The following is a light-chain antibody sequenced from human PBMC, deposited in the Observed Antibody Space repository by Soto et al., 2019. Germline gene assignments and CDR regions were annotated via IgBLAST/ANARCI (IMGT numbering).Light chain of an antibody. Sequence: DIQMTQSPSSLSASVGDRVTITCQASQNINNYLNWYQQKPGRAPKLLIYDASNLEAGVPSRFRGSGSGTDFTFTISRLQPEDVAVYYCQQYYSTPRTFGQGTKVEIK. CDR3: QQYYSTPRT. CDR1: QNINNY. J-gene: IGKJ1*01. CDR2: DAS. V-gene: IGKV1-33*01.